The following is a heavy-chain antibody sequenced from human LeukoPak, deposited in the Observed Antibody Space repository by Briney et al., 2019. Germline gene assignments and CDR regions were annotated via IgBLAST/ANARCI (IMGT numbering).Heavy chain of an antibody. D-gene: IGHD3-3*01. CDR3: ARSPYYDFWSGYYTNGGHDY. CDR2: IYYTGAT. Sequence: PSETLSLTCTVSGGSISSYYWTWIRQPPGKGLEWIGYIYYTGATSYNPSLKSRVTISVDTSKKQFSLKLTSVTAADTAVYYCARSPYYDFWSGYYTNGGHDYWGQGTLVTVSS. J-gene: IGHJ4*02. V-gene: IGHV4-59*08. CDR1: GGSISSYY.